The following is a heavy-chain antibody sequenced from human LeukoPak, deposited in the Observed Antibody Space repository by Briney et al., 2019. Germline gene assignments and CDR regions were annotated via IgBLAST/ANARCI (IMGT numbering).Heavy chain of an antibody. CDR1: GDTFDTYT. Sequence: GASVKVPCKASGDTFDTYTISWVRQVPGQGLEWMGGFIPAFNTAHYARKFQGRVTITMDASTTTDFMEMSSLRFEDTAVYYCVRDKGLTGDTCAFDIWGQGTMVTVSS. D-gene: IGHD7-27*01. CDR2: FIPAFNTA. CDR3: VRDKGLTGDTCAFDI. J-gene: IGHJ3*02. V-gene: IGHV1-69*05.